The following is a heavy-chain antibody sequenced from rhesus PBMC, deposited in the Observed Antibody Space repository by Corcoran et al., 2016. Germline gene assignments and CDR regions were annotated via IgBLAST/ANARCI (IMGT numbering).Heavy chain of an antibody. V-gene: IGHV3S5*01. CDR2: ISNGGGST. CDR3: AKDAEYSNYGSGFDY. CDR1: GFTLRSYG. J-gene: IGHJ4*01. D-gene: IGHD4-23*01. Sequence: VQLVESGGGLVQPGGSLRLSCAASGFTLRSYGMSWVRQARGKGREWVSYISNGGGSTYYADSVKGRFTISRDNSKNTLSLQMNSLRAEDTAVYYCAKDAEYSNYGSGFDYWGQGVLVTVSS.